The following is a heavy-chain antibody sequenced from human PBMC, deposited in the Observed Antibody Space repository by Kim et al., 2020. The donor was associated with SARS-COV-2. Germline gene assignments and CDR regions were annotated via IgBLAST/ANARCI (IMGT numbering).Heavy chain of an antibody. D-gene: IGHD6-13*01. V-gene: IGHV3-15*01. CDR1: GFTFSNAW. CDR3: TTGIGAAGAIGFSYYHYYGMDV. Sequence: GGSLRLSCAASGFTFSNAWMSWVRQAPGKGLEWVGRIKSKTDGGTTDYAAPVKGRFTISRDDSKNTLYLQMNSLKTEDTAVYYCTTGIGAAGAIGFSYYHYYGMDVWGQGTTVTVSS. CDR2: IKSKTDGGTT. J-gene: IGHJ6*02.